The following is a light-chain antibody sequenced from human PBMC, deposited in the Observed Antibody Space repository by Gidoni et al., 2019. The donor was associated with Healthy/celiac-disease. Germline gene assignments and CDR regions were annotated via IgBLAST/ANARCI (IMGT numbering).Light chain of an antibody. CDR2: WAS. CDR1: QSVLYSSNNKNY. Sequence: IVMTQSPDSLAVSLGERATIHCKSSQSVLYSSNNKNYLAWYQQKPGQPPKLLIYWASTRESGVPDRFSGSGSGTDFTLTISSLQAEDVAVYYCQQYYSTPYTFXXXTKLEIK. V-gene: IGKV4-1*01. CDR3: QQYYSTPYT. J-gene: IGKJ2*01.